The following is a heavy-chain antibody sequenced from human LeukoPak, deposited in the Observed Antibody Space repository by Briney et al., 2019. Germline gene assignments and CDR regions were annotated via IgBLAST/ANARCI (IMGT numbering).Heavy chain of an antibody. CDR3: ATGSWAAMSSVSTPLNF. CDR1: GHTFTDYC. V-gene: IGHV1-69-2*01. D-gene: IGHD6-25*01. Sequence: ASVKVSCKVSGHTFTDYCVHWVQKALGKGLEWMGLVDPEDGETLYAQRFRGRVTITADTSSGTVYMQLNRLTSDDTAVYYCATGSWAAMSSVSTPLNFWGQGTLVSVSS. J-gene: IGHJ4*02. CDR2: VDPEDGET.